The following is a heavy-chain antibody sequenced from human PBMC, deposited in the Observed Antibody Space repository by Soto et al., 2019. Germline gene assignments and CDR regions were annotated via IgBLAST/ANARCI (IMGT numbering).Heavy chain of an antibody. D-gene: IGHD2-15*01. J-gene: IGHJ6*02. CDR1: GFSLSTSAEG. CDR2: IYWDDDE. Sequence: QITLKESGPTLMKPTQTPTLTCTFSGFSLSTSAEGVAWIRQPPGKALEWLALIYWDDDERYSSFLKSRLTIAKDTSKNQVVLTMANMDPVDTATYFCAHKGGRGAAMDVWGQGTTVTVSS. CDR3: AHKGGRGAAMDV. V-gene: IGHV2-5*02.